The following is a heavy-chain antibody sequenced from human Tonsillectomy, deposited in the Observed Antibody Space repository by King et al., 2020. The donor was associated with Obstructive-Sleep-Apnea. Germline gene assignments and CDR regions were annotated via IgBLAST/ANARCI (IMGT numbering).Heavy chain of an antibody. CDR2: IRYDGSSK. CDR3: AKICGTTCYYFDY. CDR1: GFTFSSYG. D-gene: IGHD2-2*01. J-gene: IGHJ4*02. Sequence: VQLVESGGGVVQPGGSLRLSCAASGFTFSSYGMHWVRQAPGKGLEWVAFIRYDGSSKYYVESVKGRFTISRDNSKNTLYLQVNSLRAEDTAVYYCAKICGTTCYYFDYWGQGTLVTVSS. V-gene: IGHV3-30*02.